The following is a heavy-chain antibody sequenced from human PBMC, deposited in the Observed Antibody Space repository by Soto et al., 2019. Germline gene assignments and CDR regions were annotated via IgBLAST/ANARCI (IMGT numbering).Heavy chain of an antibody. D-gene: IGHD5-18*01. CDR3: AMGQLWSYSFDY. CDR1: GYTFTGYY. J-gene: IGHJ4*02. V-gene: IGHV1-2*02. CDR2: INPNSGGT. Sequence: ASVNVSCKSSGYTFTGYYIHWVRQAPGQGLECMGWINPNSGGTNYAQKFQGRVTMTRDTSISTAYMELSRLRSDDTAVYYCAMGQLWSYSFDYWGQGTLVTVSS.